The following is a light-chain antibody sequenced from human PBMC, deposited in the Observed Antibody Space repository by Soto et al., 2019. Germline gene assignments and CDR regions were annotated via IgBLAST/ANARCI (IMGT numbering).Light chain of an antibody. CDR3: PHYIGAPWT. CDR1: QGISTY. J-gene: IGKJ1*01. CDR2: AAS. Sequence: DIQMTQSPSSLSASVGDRVTITCRASQGISTYLVWYQQKPGTVPKLLIFAASTLQSVVPSRFSGSGSGTDFTLTISSLQTEDVATYSCPHYIGAPWTFGQGTKVEIK. V-gene: IGKV1-27*01.